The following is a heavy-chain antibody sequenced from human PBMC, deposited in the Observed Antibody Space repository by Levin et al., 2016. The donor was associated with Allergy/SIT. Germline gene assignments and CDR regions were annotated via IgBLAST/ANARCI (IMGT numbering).Heavy chain of an antibody. Sequence: WIRQPPGKGLEYVSAISSNGGSTYYADSVKGRFTISRDNSKNTLYLQMSSLRAEDTAVYYCVKGIVVVVAATRFVYWGQGTLVTVSS. CDR2: ISSNGGST. CDR3: VKGIVVVVAATRFVY. D-gene: IGHD2-15*01. V-gene: IGHV3-64D*06. J-gene: IGHJ4*02.